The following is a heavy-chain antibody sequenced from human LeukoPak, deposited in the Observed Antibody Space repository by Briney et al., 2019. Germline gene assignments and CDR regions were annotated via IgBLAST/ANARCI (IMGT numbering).Heavy chain of an antibody. D-gene: IGHD3-10*01. CDR3: AKDSAVLWFGKGYFDY. V-gene: IGHV3-30*18. Sequence: GGSLRLSCAVSGFTFSSYGMHWVRQAPGKGLEWVAVISYDGSNKYYADSVKGRFTISRDNSKNTLYPQMNSLRAEDTAVYYCAKDSAVLWFGKGYFDYWGQGTLVIVSS. CDR1: GFTFSSYG. CDR2: ISYDGSNK. J-gene: IGHJ4*02.